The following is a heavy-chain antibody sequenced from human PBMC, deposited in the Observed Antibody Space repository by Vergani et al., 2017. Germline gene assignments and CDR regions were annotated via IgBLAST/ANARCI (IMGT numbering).Heavy chain of an antibody. CDR3: ARDLKDHREMATIFDGFDY. Sequence: QVQLVESGGGVVQPGRSLRLSCAASGFTFSSYGMHWVRQAPGKGLEWVAVIWYDGSNKYYADSVKGRFTISRDNSKNTLYLQMNSLRAEDTAVYYCARDLKDHREMATIFDGFDYWGQGTLVTVSS. V-gene: IGHV3-33*01. CDR2: IWYDGSNK. CDR1: GFTFSSYG. J-gene: IGHJ4*02. D-gene: IGHD5-24*01.